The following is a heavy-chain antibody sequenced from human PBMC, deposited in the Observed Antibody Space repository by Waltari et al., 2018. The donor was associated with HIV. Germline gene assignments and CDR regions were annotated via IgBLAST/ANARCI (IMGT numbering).Heavy chain of an antibody. CDR1: GGSISSSSYY. V-gene: IGHV4-39*01. Sequence: QLQLQESGPGLVKPSETLSLTCTVSGGSISSSSYYWGWIRQPPGKGLEWIGSFYYSGSTYYNPSLKRRVTISVDTSKNQFSLKLSSVTAADTAVYYCARRGPYSSGWSIGNWGQGTLVTVSS. J-gene: IGHJ4*02. D-gene: IGHD6-19*01. CDR2: FYYSGST. CDR3: ARRGPYSSGWSIGN.